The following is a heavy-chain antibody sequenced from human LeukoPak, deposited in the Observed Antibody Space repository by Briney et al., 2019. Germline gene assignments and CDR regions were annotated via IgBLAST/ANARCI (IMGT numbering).Heavy chain of an antibody. CDR1: GYTFTSYD. V-gene: IGHV1-8*01. J-gene: IGHJ4*02. Sequence: GASVEVSCKASGYTFTSYDINWVRQATGQGLEWMGWMNPNSGNTGYAQKFQGRVTMTRNTSISTAYMELSSLRSEDTAVYYCARVGLAVAGPYFDYWGQGTLVTVSS. CDR2: MNPNSGNT. D-gene: IGHD6-19*01. CDR3: ARVGLAVAGPYFDY.